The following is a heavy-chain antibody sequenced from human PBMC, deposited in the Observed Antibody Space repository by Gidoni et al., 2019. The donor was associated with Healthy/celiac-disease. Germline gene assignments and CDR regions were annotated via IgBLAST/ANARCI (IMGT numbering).Heavy chain of an antibody. J-gene: IGHJ4*02. D-gene: IGHD2-15*01. CDR2: ISSSSSYI. V-gene: IGHV3-21*01. Sequence: EVQLVESGGGLVQPGGSLRLSCAASGFTFSSYGMNWVRQAPGKGMEWVSSISSSSSYIYYADSVKGRFTISRDNAKNSLYLQMNGLGAEDTAVYYCARDEPENSVDYWGQGTLVTVSS. CDR3: ARDEPENSVDY. CDR1: GFTFSSYG.